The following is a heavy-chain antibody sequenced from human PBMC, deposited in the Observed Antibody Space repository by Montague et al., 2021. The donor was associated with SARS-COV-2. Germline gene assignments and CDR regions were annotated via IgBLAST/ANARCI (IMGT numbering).Heavy chain of an antibody. V-gene: IGHV3-30*04. D-gene: IGHD3-10*01. Sequence: SLRLSCAAAGFTFSSYAMHWVRQAPGKGLEWVAVISYDGSNKYYADSVKGRFTISRDNSKNTLYLQMNSLRAEDTAVYYCASSLVWIGIDYWGQGTLVTVSS. CDR1: GFTFSSYA. CDR2: ISYDGSNK. J-gene: IGHJ4*02. CDR3: ASSLVWIGIDY.